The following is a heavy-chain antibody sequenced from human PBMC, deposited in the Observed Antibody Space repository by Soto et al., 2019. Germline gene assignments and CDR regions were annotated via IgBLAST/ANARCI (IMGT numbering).Heavy chain of an antibody. CDR3: AFHSGSGSYYFDD. J-gene: IGHJ4*02. V-gene: IGHV3-23*01. Sequence: EVQLLESGGGLVQPGGSLRLSCAASGFTFSSYAMWWVRQAPGKGLECVSAISGGGETTYYADSVKGRFTISRDNSKNTLYLQMNSLRAEDTAVYYCAFHSGSGSYYFDDWGQGTLVTVSS. CDR1: GFTFSSYA. CDR2: ISGGGETT. D-gene: IGHD3-10*01.